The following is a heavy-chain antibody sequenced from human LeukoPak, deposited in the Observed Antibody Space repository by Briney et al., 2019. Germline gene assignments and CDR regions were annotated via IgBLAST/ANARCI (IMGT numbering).Heavy chain of an antibody. J-gene: IGHJ6*02. V-gene: IGHV4-34*01. CDR1: GGSFSGYY. Sequence: SETLSLTCAVYGGSFSGYYWSWIRQPPGKGLEWIAEINHSGSTNYNPSLKSRVTISVDTSKNQFSLKLSSVTAADTAVYYCARALVVVVPAARYYYYYGMDVWGQGTTVTVSS. CDR3: ARALVVVVPAARYYYYYGMDV. D-gene: IGHD2-2*01. CDR2: INHSGST.